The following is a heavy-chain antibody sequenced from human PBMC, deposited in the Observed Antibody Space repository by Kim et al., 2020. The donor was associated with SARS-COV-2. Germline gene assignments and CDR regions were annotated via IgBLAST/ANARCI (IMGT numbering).Heavy chain of an antibody. V-gene: IGHV4-34*01. Sequence: SETLSLTCAVYGGSFSGYYWSWIRQPPGKGLEWIGEINHSGSTNYNPSLKSRVTISVDTSKNQFSLKLSSVTAADTAVYYCARGPGYGGNPAKGDFQHWGQGTLVTVSS. D-gene: IGHD2-15*01. CDR2: INHSGST. CDR3: ARGPGYGGNPAKGDFQH. CDR1: GGSFSGYY. J-gene: IGHJ1*01.